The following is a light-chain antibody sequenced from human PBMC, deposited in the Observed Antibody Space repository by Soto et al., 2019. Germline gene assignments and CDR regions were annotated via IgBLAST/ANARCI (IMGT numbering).Light chain of an antibody. V-gene: IGKV3-15*01. CDR2: AAS. CDR3: QQYDAGPGT. J-gene: IGKJ1*01. Sequence: EVVMTQSPATLSLSPGDRATLSCRASQSVSTNLAWYQQKPGQAPRLIIYAASTRATGLPARFSGSGSGTDFTLTISSLRSEDFAVYYCQQYDAGPGTFGQGTKVDIK. CDR1: QSVSTN.